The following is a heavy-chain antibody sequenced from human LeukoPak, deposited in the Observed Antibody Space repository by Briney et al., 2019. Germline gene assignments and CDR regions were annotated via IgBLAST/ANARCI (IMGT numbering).Heavy chain of an antibody. Sequence: GESLKISCKGSGYRFISYWIAWVRQIPGKGLECMGIIYPGDSDTRYSPSFQGQVTISADTSISTAYLQWSSLKASDTAMYYCARSGGDYYNWFDPWGQGTLVTVSS. CDR1: GYRFISYW. D-gene: IGHD2-21*02. J-gene: IGHJ5*02. CDR3: ARSGGDYYNWFDP. CDR2: IYPGDSDT. V-gene: IGHV5-51*01.